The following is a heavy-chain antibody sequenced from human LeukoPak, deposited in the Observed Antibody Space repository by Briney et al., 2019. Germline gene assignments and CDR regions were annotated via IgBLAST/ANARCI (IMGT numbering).Heavy chain of an antibody. CDR3: ARESETSGWYDY. CDR1: GFIFA. D-gene: IGHD6-19*01. Sequence: GASLRLSCAAPGFIFAIHWVRQAPGKGLEWVSLISGDGGSTFYADSVRGRFTISRDNTRKSLSLQMSSLRGEDTALYYCARESETSGWYDYWGQGTLVTVS. J-gene: IGHJ4*02. CDR2: ISGDGGST. V-gene: IGHV3-43*02.